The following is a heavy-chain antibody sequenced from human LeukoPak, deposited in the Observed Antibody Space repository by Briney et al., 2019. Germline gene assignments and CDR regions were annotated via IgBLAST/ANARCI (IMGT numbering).Heavy chain of an antibody. CDR2: IIPIFGTA. V-gene: IGHV1-69*13. J-gene: IGHJ5*02. D-gene: IGHD3-10*01. Sequence: ASVKVFCKTSRGTYNNYAISWVRQAPGQGLEWMGGIIPIFGTASYAQKFQGRVTITADESTSTAYMELSSLRSEDTAMYYCARDLTMVRGAKYRPYNWFDPWGQGTLVTVSS. CDR1: RGTYNNYA. CDR3: ARDLTMVRGAKYRPYNWFDP.